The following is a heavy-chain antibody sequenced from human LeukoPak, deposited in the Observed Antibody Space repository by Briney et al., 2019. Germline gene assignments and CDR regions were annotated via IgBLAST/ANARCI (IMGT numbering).Heavy chain of an antibody. CDR3: SMYYYESGGHSRLYFAY. CDR1: GGTFRRYV. V-gene: IGHV1-69*05. CDR2: INSIIGPA. J-gene: IGHJ4*02. Sequence: ASVTVSGKAPGGTFRRYVVSWVRQGPGQGLEWMGGINSIIGPANYARKFQGRVTITTDESTRTAYIELSSLRSEDTAVYYCSMYYYESGGHSRLYFAYWGQGTLVTVSS. D-gene: IGHD3-22*01.